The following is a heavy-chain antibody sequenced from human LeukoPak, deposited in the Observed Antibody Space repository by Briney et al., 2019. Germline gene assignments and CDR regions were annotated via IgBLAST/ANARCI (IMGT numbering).Heavy chain of an antibody. Sequence: SKTLSLTCTVSGGSMSTYYWTWIRQPPGKGLEWIGFIYYTGSTNYNPSLKSRVTISVDTSKNQFSLKPSSVTAADTAVYYCAGMRITTPTVRTLDYWGQGTLVTVSS. CDR2: IYYTGST. D-gene: IGHD1-14*01. CDR1: GGSMSTYY. J-gene: IGHJ4*02. CDR3: AGMRITTPTVRTLDY. V-gene: IGHV4-59*01.